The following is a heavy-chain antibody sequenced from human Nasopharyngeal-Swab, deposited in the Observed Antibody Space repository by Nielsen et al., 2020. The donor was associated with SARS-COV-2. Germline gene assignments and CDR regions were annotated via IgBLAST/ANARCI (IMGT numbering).Heavy chain of an antibody. CDR3: ARPLAVASYYFDY. J-gene: IGHJ4*02. D-gene: IGHD2-8*02. V-gene: IGHV5-51*01. CDR1: GYSFIDYW. Sequence: GESLKISCKVSGYSFIDYWIGWVRQMPGRGLEWMGIIYPGDSDTRYNPSFQGQVTISADNSISTAYLQWGSLKASDSAMYYCARPLAVASYYFDYWGQGTLVTVSS. CDR2: IYPGDSDT.